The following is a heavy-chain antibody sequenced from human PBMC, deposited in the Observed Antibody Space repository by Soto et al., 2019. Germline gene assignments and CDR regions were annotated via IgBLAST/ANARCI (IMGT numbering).Heavy chain of an antibody. CDR2: IIPILGIA. CDR1: GGTFSSYT. V-gene: IGHV1-69*02. D-gene: IGHD3-16*01. CDR3: AAEYVATYA. Sequence: QVQLVQSGAEVKKPGSSVKVSCKASGGTFSSYTINWVRQAPGQGLEWVGRIIPILGIAKNAQKFQGRVTITEDKSTSTAYMELSRLRAENTAVYYCAAEYVATYAWGQGTLVTVSS. J-gene: IGHJ4*02.